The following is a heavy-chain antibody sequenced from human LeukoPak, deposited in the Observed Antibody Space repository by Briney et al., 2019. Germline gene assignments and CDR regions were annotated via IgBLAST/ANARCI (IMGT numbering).Heavy chain of an antibody. CDR3: ARDQEDIVVVVAATLNVGLFDP. V-gene: IGHV3-30*02. CDR2: IRYDGSNK. D-gene: IGHD2-15*01. J-gene: IGHJ5*02. CDR1: GFTFSSYD. Sequence: PGGSLRLSCAASGFTFSSYDMHWVRQAPGKGLEWVAFIRYDGSNKYYTDSVKGRFTISRDNPKNSLYLQMNSLRAEDTAVYYCARDQEDIVVVVAATLNVGLFDPWGQGTLVTVSS.